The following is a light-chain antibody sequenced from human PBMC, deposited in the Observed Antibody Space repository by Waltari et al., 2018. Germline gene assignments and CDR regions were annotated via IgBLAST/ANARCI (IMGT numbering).Light chain of an antibody. Sequence: QSALTQPRSVSGSPGQSVTISCTGTSSDVGGYNYVSWYQQHPGKAPKFMIYDVSQRPSRVPDRFSGSKAANTASLTISGLQAEDEADYYCCSYAGRYTWVFGGGTKLTVL. V-gene: IGLV2-11*01. CDR1: SSDVGGYNY. CDR2: DVS. J-gene: IGLJ3*02. CDR3: CSYAGRYTWV.